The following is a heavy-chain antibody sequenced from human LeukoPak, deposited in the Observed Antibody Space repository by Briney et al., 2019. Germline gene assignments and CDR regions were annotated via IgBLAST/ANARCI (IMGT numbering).Heavy chain of an antibody. V-gene: IGHV4-61*02. CDR3: ARGPEHYDILTGIDY. J-gene: IGHJ4*02. CDR1: GGSISSDSYY. CDR2: IYTSGST. Sequence: PSETLSLTCTVSGGSISSDSYYWSWIRQPAGKGLEWIGRIYTSGSTNYNPSLKSRVTISVDTSKNQFSLNLSSVTAADTAVYYCARGPEHYDILTGIDYWGQGILVTVSS. D-gene: IGHD3-9*01.